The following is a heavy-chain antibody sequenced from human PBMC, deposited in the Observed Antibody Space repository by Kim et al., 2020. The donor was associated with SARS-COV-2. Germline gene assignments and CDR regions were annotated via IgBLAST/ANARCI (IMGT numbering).Heavy chain of an antibody. CDR1: GFTFSSYA. V-gene: IGHV3-30-3*01. J-gene: IGHJ1*01. Sequence: GGSLRLSCAASGFTFSSYAMHWVRQAPGKGLEWVAVISYDGSNKYYADSVKGRFTISRDNSKNTLYLQMNSLRAEDTAVYYCARVPHSSSHPHARYWGQG. D-gene: IGHD6-6*01. CDR2: ISYDGSNK. CDR3: ARVPHSSSHPHARY.